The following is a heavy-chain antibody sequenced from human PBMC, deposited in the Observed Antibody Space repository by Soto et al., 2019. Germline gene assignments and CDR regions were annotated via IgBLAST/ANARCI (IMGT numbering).Heavy chain of an antibody. CDR1: AFTFKNHW. D-gene: IGHD3-22*01. CDR2: ISYDGSNK. J-gene: IGHJ4*02. V-gene: IGHV3-30-3*01. Sequence: GGSLRLSCAASAFTFKNHWMHWVRQVPGKGLEWVAVISYDGSNKYYADSVKGRFTISRDNSKNTLYLQMNSLRAEDTAVYYCARGEVSVVVIDLDYFDYWGQGT. CDR3: ARGEVSVVVIDLDYFDY.